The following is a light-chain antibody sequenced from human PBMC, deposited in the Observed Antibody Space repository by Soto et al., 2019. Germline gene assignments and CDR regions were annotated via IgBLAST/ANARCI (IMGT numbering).Light chain of an antibody. CDR3: QQYGSSKT. Sequence: NVLTQSPGTLSLSPGDTATLSCRASVSIGTNFLAWYQQKGGQAPRLLIYAASSRATGIPDRFSGSGSGTDFTLTISSLEPEDFAVYYCQQYGSSKTFGQGTTVEIK. V-gene: IGKV3-20*01. CDR1: VSIGTNF. CDR2: AAS. J-gene: IGKJ1*01.